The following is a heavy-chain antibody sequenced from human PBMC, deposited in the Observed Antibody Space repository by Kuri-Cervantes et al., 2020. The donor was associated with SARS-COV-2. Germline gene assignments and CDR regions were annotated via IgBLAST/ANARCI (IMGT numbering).Heavy chain of an antibody. CDR3: TREDDYIDLELGFDY. J-gene: IGHJ4*02. D-gene: IGHD4-17*01. CDR2: IRSKAHGGTT. V-gene: IGHV3-49*03. Sequence: GESLKISCIGSGFTFGDYAMRWFRQAPGKGLEWAGFIRSKAHGGTTEYAASVKGRFTISRDDSKSIASLQMNSLKTEDTAVYYCTREDDYIDLELGFDYWSQGTLVTVSS. CDR1: GFTFGDYA.